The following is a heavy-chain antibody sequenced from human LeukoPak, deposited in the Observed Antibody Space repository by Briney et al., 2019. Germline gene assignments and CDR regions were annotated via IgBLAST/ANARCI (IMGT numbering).Heavy chain of an antibody. CDR2: IYYSGST. D-gene: IGHD3-10*01. CDR3: ARSGSMVRGVIPDGMDV. Sequence: SQTLSLTRTVSGGSISSGDYYWSWIRQPPGKGLEWIGYIYYSGSTYYNPSLKSRVTISVDTSKNQFSLKLSSVTAADTAVYYCARSGSMVRGVIPDGMDVWGKGTTVTVSS. J-gene: IGHJ6*04. CDR1: GGSISSGDYY. V-gene: IGHV4-30-4*01.